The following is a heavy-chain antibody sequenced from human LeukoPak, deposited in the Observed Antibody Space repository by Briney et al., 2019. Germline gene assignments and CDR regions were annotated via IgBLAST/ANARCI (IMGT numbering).Heavy chain of an antibody. CDR1: GGSISSYY. D-gene: IGHD2-15*01. Sequence: SETLSLTCTVSGGSISSYYWSWIRQPAGKGLEWIGRIYTSGSTNYNPSLKSRVTMSVGTSKNQFSLKLSSVTTADTAVYYCARATLGYCSGGSCYEAEYYYYGMDVWGQGTTVTVSS. CDR2: IYTSGST. J-gene: IGHJ6*02. V-gene: IGHV4-4*07. CDR3: ARATLGYCSGGSCYEAEYYYYGMDV.